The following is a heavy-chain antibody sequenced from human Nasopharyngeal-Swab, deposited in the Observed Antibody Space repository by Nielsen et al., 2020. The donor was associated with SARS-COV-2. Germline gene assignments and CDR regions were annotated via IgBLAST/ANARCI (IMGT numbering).Heavy chain of an antibody. D-gene: IGHD3-22*01. CDR1: GFTFSSYS. V-gene: IGHV3-21*01. CDR3: ASHYYDSSGSTSADYYYYYMDV. CDR2: ISSSSSYI. Sequence: GESLKISCEASGFTFSSYSMNWVRQAPGKGLEWVSSISSSSSYIYYADSVKGRFTISRDNAKNSLYLQMNSLRAEDTAVYYCASHYYDSSGSTSADYYYYYMDVWGKGTTVTVSS. J-gene: IGHJ6*03.